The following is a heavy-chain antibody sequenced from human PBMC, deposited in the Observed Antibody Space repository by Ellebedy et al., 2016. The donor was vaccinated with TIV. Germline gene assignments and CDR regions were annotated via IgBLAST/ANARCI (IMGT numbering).Heavy chain of an antibody. CDR2: ISSSSSYI. V-gene: IGHV3-21*01. Sequence: GGSLRLSCAASGFTFSSYSMNWVRQAPGKGLEWVSSISSSSSYIYYADSVKGRFTISRDNAKNSLYLQMNSLRAEDTAVYYCARDSHYYDSSGYYHDAFDIWGQGTMVTVSS. D-gene: IGHD3-22*01. CDR3: ARDSHYYDSSGYYHDAFDI. CDR1: GFTFSSYS. J-gene: IGHJ3*02.